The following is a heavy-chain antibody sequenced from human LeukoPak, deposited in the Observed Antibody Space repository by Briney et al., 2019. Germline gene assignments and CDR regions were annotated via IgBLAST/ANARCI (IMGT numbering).Heavy chain of an antibody. D-gene: IGHD2-2*01. CDR2: IRYDGSNK. Sequence: GGSLRLSCAASGFTFSSYGMHWVRQAPGKGLEWVAFIRYDGSNKYYADSVKGRFTISRDNSKNTLYLQMNSLRSEDTAVYYCARGGWGSIVVVPAAPMTPFDYWGQGTLVTVSS. J-gene: IGHJ4*02. V-gene: IGHV3-30*02. CDR3: ARGGWGSIVVVPAAPMTPFDY. CDR1: GFTFSSYG.